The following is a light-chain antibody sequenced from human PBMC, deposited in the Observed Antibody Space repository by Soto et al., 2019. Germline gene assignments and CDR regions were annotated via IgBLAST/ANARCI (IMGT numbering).Light chain of an antibody. CDR1: QSVDSK. CDR3: QHYSTWLWT. Sequence: EIVMTQSPATLSVSPGERATLSCRASQSVDSKLAWYQQKPGQGPRLLIYGASSRATGIPARFSGSGSGTEFTLTISSLQSEDFAVYYCQHYSTWLWTFGQGXKVXX. V-gene: IGKV3-15*01. CDR2: GAS. J-gene: IGKJ1*01.